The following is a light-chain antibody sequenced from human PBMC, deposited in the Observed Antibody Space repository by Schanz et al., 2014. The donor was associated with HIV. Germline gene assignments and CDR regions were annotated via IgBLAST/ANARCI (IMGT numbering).Light chain of an antibody. Sequence: QSALTQPPSASGSPGQSVTISCTGTNSDVGGHNYVSWFQQHPGKAPRLIIYEVTKRPSGVPDRFSGSKSGNTASLIVSGLQAEDEADYFCQSYDNRLSVVVFGGGTKLTVL. CDR2: EVT. CDR3: QSYDNRLSVVV. V-gene: IGLV2-8*01. CDR1: NSDVGGHNY. J-gene: IGLJ2*01.